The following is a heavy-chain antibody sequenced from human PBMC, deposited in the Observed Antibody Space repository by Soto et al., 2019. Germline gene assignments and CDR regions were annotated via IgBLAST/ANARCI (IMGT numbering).Heavy chain of an antibody. CDR2: IHYTGKT. Sequence: PSETLSLTCTVSGSSINNDNYYWGWVRQSPGKGLEWLGSIHYTGKTHYNPSLQSRVTMSVDTSKGHFSLKVNSVTAADTALYYCAQTTLRHVSYSYPRTFDNWGQGVLVTVSS. CDR1: GSSINNDNYY. V-gene: IGHV4-39*02. J-gene: IGHJ4*02. D-gene: IGHD2-15*01. CDR3: AQTTLRHVSYSYPRTFDN.